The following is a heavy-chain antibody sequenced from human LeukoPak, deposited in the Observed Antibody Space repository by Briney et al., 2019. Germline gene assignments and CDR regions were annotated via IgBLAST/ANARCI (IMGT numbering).Heavy chain of an antibody. D-gene: IGHD5-18*01. J-gene: IGHJ4*02. V-gene: IGHV3-48*01. CDR2: ISSSSSSI. CDR1: GFIFSSFS. Sequence: GGSLRLSCAASGFIFSSFSMNWVRQAPGKGLEWVSYISSSSSSIHYADSEKGRFTISRDNAKNLVYLQMHSLRAEDTAQYYCSRERGDREFDYWGQGIMVTVSS. CDR3: SRERGDREFDY.